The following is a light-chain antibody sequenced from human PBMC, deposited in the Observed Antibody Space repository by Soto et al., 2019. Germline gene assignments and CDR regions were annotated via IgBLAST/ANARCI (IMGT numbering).Light chain of an antibody. CDR2: AAS. J-gene: IGKJ1*01. V-gene: IGKV1-8*01. Sequence: AIRMTQSPSSLSASTGDRVTITCRASQGISSYLAWYQQKPGKAPKLLIYAASTLQSGVPSRLSGSGSGTDFTLTISCXQSEDFATYYCQQYYSYPQTFGQGTKVDIK. CDR1: QGISSY. CDR3: QQYYSYPQT.